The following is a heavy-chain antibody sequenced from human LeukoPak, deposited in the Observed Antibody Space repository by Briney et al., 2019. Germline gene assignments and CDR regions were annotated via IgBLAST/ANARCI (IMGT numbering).Heavy chain of an antibody. D-gene: IGHD3-22*01. Sequence: GGSLRLSCAASGFTFSSYAMSWVRQAPGKGLEWVSDISGSGDNTYYADSVKGRFTISRDNSKNTLYLQMNSLRAEDTAVYYCAKARIPSGNGYYSDWGQGTLVTVTS. V-gene: IGHV3-23*01. CDR3: AKARIPSGNGYYSD. CDR2: ISGSGDNT. J-gene: IGHJ1*01. CDR1: GFTFSSYA.